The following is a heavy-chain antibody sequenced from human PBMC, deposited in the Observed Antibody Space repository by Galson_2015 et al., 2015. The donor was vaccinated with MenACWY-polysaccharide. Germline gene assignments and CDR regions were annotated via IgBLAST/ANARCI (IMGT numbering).Heavy chain of an antibody. CDR3: ARHYCGGGTCYAYYYGMDV. J-gene: IGHJ6*02. D-gene: IGHD2-15*01. V-gene: IGHV3-11*01. Sequence: SLRLSCAASGFTFSDYYMSWIRQASGKGLEWIAYISTSAITIYYADSVKGRFTIPRDDAKNSLYLQMNILRAEDTAVYYCARHYCGGGTCYAYYYGMDVWGQGTTVSVSS. CDR2: ISTSAITI. CDR1: GFTFSDYY.